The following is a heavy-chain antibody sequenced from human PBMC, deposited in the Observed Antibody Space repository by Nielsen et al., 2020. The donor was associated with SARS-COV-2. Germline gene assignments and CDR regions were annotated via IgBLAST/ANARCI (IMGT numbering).Heavy chain of an antibody. CDR1: GFTFSSYA. V-gene: IGHV3-23*01. Sequence: ETLSLTCAASGFTFSSYAMSWVRQAPGKGLEWVSAISGSGGSTYYADSVKGRFTISRDNSKNTLYLQMNSLRAEDTAVYYCANFDYGDYLCWGQGTLVTVSS. CDR2: ISGSGGST. CDR3: ANFDYGDYLC. D-gene: IGHD4-17*01. J-gene: IGHJ4*02.